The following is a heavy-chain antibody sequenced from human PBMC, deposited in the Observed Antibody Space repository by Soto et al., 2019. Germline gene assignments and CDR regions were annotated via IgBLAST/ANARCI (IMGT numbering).Heavy chain of an antibody. J-gene: IGHJ4*02. CDR2: IVGNGGAT. Sequence: GGSLRLSCAASGFTFSNYGMSWVRQTPGKGLEWVSAIVGNGGATFYADSVKGRFTISRDNSKNTLYLQMNSLRAEDTAVYYCASEGYYFDYWGQGTLVTV. V-gene: IGHV3-23*01. CDR1: GFTFSNYG. CDR3: ASEGYYFDY.